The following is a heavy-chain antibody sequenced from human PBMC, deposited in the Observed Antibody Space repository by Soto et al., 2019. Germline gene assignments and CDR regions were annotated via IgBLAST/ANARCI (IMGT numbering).Heavy chain of an antibody. CDR2: IYYSGST. V-gene: IGHV4-59*12. Sequence: SETLSLTCTVSGGSISSYYWSWIRQPPGKGLEWIGYIYYSGSTYYNPSLKSRVTISVDTSKNQFSLNLSSVTAADTAVYYCARADYDFWSGYPQYYFDYWGQGTLVTVSS. D-gene: IGHD3-3*01. CDR1: GGSISSYY. CDR3: ARADYDFWSGYPQYYFDY. J-gene: IGHJ4*02.